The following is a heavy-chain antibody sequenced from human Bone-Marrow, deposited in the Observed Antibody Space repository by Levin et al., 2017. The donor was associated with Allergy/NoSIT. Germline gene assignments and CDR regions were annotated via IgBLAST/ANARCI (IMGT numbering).Heavy chain of an antibody. CDR2: FFHGGTT. CDR1: GHAINTKYF. CDR3: ARGLLLTYGMDV. J-gene: IGHJ6*02. V-gene: IGHV4-38-2*01. D-gene: IGHD3-9*01. Sequence: SETLSLTCDVSGHAINTKYFWAWVRQSPEEGLEWIATFFHGGTTYYSPSLQSRVTMSLDTSKNQFALKVTSVTAATTAVYYCARGLLLTYGMDVWGQGTAVTVSS.